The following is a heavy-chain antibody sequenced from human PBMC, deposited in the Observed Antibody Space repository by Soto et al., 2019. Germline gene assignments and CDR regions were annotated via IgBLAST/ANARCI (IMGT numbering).Heavy chain of an antibody. CDR3: AKGPGPNWNWYYFGY. CDR2: ISGNGVAT. CDR1: GFPFTNCA. D-gene: IGHD1-7*01. V-gene: IGHV3-23*01. J-gene: IGHJ4*02. Sequence: PGGSLRLSCAASGFPFTNCAMSWVRQAPGMGLEWVSGISGNGVATYYADSVKGRFTISRVDSKSTMFLQMNGLRAEDTAVYYCAKGPGPNWNWYYFGYWGQGTLVTVSS.